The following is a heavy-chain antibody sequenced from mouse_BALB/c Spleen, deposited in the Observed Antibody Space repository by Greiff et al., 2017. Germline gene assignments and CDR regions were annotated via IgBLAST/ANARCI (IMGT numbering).Heavy chain of an antibody. CDR3: AREGASRYFDV. CDR1: GFTFSSYA. CDR2: ISSGGSYT. D-gene: IGHD6-1*01. J-gene: IGHJ1*01. Sequence: EVKLMESGGGLVKPGGSLKLSCAASGFTFSSYAMSWVRQSPEKRLEWVAEISSGGSYTYYPDTVTGRFTISRDNAKNTLYLEMSSLRSEDTAMYYCAREGASRYFDVWGAGTTVTVSS. V-gene: IGHV5-9-4*01.